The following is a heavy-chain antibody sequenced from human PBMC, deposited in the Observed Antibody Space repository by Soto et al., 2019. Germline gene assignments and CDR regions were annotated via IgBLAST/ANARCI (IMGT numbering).Heavy chain of an antibody. Sequence: QIQLLQSGAEVKKPGASVKVTCKASGYTFRNFGISWVRQAPGQGLEWMGWISAYNANANYAQKFQGRLTMTADTSTSTAYMKLRSLRSDDTDVYYCARENSYFDYWGQGTLVTVSS. CDR1: GYTFRNFG. V-gene: IGHV1-18*01. CDR3: ARENSYFDY. J-gene: IGHJ4*02. CDR2: ISAYNANA.